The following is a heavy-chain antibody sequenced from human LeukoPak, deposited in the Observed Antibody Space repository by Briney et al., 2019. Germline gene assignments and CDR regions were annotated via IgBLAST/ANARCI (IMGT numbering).Heavy chain of an antibody. CDR3: ARHAYYYDRNGSYKAFNI. CDR1: GGSISSYC. D-gene: IGHD3-22*01. CDR2: MYYSGST. Sequence: PSETLTLTCTVSGGSISSYCRSWIRQPPGKGLEWIGSMYYSGSTNYKPSLKSRVTIAVDTSKNQFSLKLSSVTAADTAVYYCARHAYYYDRNGSYKAFNIWGQGTMVTVSS. J-gene: IGHJ3*02. V-gene: IGHV4-59*08.